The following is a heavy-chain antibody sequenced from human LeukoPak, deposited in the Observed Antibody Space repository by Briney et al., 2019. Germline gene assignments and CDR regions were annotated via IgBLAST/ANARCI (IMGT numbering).Heavy chain of an antibody. CDR3: ATMYSGSWSYFDY. Sequence: PSETLSLTCTVSGGSISSYYWSWIRQPPGKGLEWIGYIYYSGSTNYNSSLKSRVTISVDTSMNQFSLKLSSVTAADTAVYYCATMYSGSWSYFDYWGQGILVTVSS. D-gene: IGHD6-13*01. J-gene: IGHJ4*02. CDR2: IYYSGST. CDR1: GGSISSYY. V-gene: IGHV4-59*08.